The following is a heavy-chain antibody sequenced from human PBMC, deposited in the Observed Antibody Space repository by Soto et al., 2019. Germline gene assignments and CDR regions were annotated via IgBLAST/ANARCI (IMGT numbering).Heavy chain of an antibody. CDR1: GFTFSSYV. J-gene: IGHJ6*02. D-gene: IGHD2-15*01. V-gene: IGHV3-30-3*01. Sequence: QVQLVESGGGVVQPGRSLRLSCAASGFTFSSYVMYWVRQAPGKGLEWVAIISYDKNNKYYADSVKGRFTISRDNSKNTLYLQMNRLRGEDTAVYYCARAGCDGGSCYTLVGLRYGMDVWGQGTTVTVSS. CDR2: ISYDKNNK. CDR3: ARAGCDGGSCYTLVGLRYGMDV.